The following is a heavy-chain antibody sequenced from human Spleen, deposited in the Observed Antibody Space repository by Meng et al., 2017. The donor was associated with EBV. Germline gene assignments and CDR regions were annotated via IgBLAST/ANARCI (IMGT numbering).Heavy chain of an antibody. Sequence: QITFEDPCPTLDKPTHALTMTCSLCGFSLSTFGVAVGCRRQPLGMALEWLALIYWDDDKRCRPSLKSRITITKDTSKNKVVLAMTNMDPVDTGTYYCVHTDGSARFDPWGQGILVTVSS. D-gene: IGHD3-10*01. CDR1: GFSLSTFGVA. V-gene: IGHV2-5*02. J-gene: IGHJ5*02. CDR2: IYWDDDK. CDR3: VHTDGSARFDP.